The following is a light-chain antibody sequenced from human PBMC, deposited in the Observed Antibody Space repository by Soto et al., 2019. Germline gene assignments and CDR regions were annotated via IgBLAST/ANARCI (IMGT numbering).Light chain of an antibody. Sequence: DIVMTQSPLSLPVTPGEPASISCRSSQSLLHSNGYNYLDWYLQKPGQSPQLLIYLGSNRAAWVPDRFRGSGSGPDFTLKISRVEAEEVGCYYCMQALLNPITFGQGTRLDIK. CDR3: MQALLNPIT. CDR2: LGS. J-gene: IGKJ5*01. CDR1: QSLLHSNGYNY. V-gene: IGKV2-28*01.